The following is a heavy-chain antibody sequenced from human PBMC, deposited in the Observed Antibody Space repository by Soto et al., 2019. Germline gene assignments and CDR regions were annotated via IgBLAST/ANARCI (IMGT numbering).Heavy chain of an antibody. Sequence: QVQLVQSGAEVKKPGSSVKVSCKASGGTFSSYTISWVRQAPGQGLEWMGRIIPILGIANYAQKSQGRVTITADKPTSTDYMELSSLTSEDTAVYYWARDDGWLQNSGALSWGQGTLVTVSS. D-gene: IGHD5-12*01. J-gene: IGHJ4*02. CDR3: ARDDGWLQNSGALS. CDR2: IIPILGIA. V-gene: IGHV1-69*08. CDR1: GGTFSSYT.